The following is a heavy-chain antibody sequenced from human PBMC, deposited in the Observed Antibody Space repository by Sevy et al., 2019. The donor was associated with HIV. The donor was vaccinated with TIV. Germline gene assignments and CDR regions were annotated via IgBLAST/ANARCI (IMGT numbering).Heavy chain of an antibody. CDR3: AKGGGGHYDPDEIGYYFYYYNMDV. Sequence: GGSLRLSCAVSGFSFDSYGMTWVRQAPGKGLEWVSGISGSGTRTYYADSVKGRFIISRDNSKNTQYLQMNSLGSEDTAIYYYAKGGGGHYDPDEIGYYFYYYNMDVWGKGTTVTVSS. D-gene: IGHD3-22*01. V-gene: IGHV3-23*01. CDR1: GFSFDSYG. J-gene: IGHJ6*03. CDR2: ISGSGTRT.